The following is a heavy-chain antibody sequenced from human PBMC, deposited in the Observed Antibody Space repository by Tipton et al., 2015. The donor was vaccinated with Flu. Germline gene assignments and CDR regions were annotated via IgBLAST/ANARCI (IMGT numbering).Heavy chain of an antibody. CDR2: ISWNSGRI. Sequence: TLSLTCAASGFTFDDYAMHWVRQAPGKGLEWVSGISWNSGRIGYADSVKGRFTISRDNAKNSLYLQMNSLRAEDTALYYCAKDISRGRGAFDIWGQGTMVTVSS. V-gene: IGHV3-9*01. CDR1: GFTFDDYA. J-gene: IGHJ3*02. CDR3: AKDISRGRGAFDI.